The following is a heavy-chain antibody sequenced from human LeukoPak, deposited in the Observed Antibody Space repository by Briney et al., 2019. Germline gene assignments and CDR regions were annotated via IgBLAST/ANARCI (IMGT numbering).Heavy chain of an antibody. J-gene: IGHJ6*02. D-gene: IGHD3-3*01. V-gene: IGHV3-48*01. CDR2: ISSSSSTI. Sequence: PGGSLRLSCAASGFTFSSYSMNWVRQAPGKGLEWVSYISSSSSTIYYADSVKGRFTISRDNAKNSLYLQMNSLRAEDTAVYYCARERYYDFWSGYPGMDVWGQGTTVTVSS. CDR1: GFTFSSYS. CDR3: ARERYYDFWSGYPGMDV.